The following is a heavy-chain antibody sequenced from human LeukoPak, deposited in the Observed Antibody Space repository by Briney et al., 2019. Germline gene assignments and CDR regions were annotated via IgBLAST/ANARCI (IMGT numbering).Heavy chain of an antibody. CDR3: ARVGDQSDAFDI. V-gene: IGHV3-30-3*01. Sequence: PGGSLRLSCAASGFTFSSYAMHWVRQAPGKGLEWVAVISYDGSNKYYADSVKGRFTISRDNSKNTLYLQMNSLRAEDTAVYYCARVGDQSDAFDIWGQGTMVTVSS. J-gene: IGHJ3*02. CDR1: GFTFSSYA. D-gene: IGHD2-21*02. CDR2: ISYDGSNK.